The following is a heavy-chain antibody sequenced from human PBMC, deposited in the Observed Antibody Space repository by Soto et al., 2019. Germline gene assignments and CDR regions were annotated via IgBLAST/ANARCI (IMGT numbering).Heavy chain of an antibody. Sequence: PGGSLRLSCAASGFTFSSYSMNWVRQAPGKGLEWVSSISSSSSYIYYADSVKGRFTISRDNAKNSLYLQMNSLRAEDTAVYYCARVEGGSDYDFWSGYYSGDYYYYYGMDVWGQGTTVTVSS. CDR1: GFTFSSYS. V-gene: IGHV3-21*01. D-gene: IGHD3-3*01. J-gene: IGHJ6*02. CDR3: ARVEGGSDYDFWSGYYSGDYYYYYGMDV. CDR2: ISSSSSYI.